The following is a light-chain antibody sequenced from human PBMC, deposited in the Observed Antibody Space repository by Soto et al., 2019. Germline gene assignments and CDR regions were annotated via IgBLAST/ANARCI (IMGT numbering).Light chain of an antibody. Sequence: EIVMTQSPATLSVSPGERATLSCRASQSISSNLAWYQQKPGQAPRLLIYDASNRATGIPARFSGSGSGTDFTLTISSLEPEDCAIYYCQQYHTWPITFGGGTKVDIK. CDR1: QSISSN. CDR3: QQYHTWPIT. J-gene: IGKJ4*01. CDR2: DAS. V-gene: IGKV3D-15*01.